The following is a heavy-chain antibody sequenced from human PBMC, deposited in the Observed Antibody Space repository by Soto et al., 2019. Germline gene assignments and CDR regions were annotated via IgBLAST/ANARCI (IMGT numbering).Heavy chain of an antibody. CDR1: EFTFSNYA. Sequence: GGSLRLSCAASEFTFSNYAMSWVRLAPGKGLEWVSAISYGGGTTYYADSVKGRFTISRDNSKNTLYLQMNSLRAEDMAVYYCAKNPGYYYDSTGYHFDYWGQGTLVTVSS. D-gene: IGHD3-22*01. V-gene: IGHV3-23*01. CDR3: AKNPGYYYDSTGYHFDY. J-gene: IGHJ4*02. CDR2: ISYGGGTT.